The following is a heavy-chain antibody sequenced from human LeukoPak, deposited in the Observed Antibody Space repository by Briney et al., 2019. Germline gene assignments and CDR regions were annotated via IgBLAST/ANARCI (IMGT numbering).Heavy chain of an antibody. J-gene: IGHJ4*02. CDR1: GGSISGYY. Sequence: SETLSLTCTVSGGSISGYYWSWIRQPPGKGLEWIGEINHSGSTNYNPSLKSRVTISVDTSKNQFSLKLSSVTAADTAVYYCARLYCSSTSCYESGNYWGQGTLVTVSS. D-gene: IGHD2-2*01. V-gene: IGHV4-34*01. CDR3: ARLYCSSTSCYESGNY. CDR2: INHSGST.